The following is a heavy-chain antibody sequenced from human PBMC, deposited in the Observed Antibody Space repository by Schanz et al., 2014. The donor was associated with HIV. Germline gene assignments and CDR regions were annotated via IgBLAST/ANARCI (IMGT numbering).Heavy chain of an antibody. CDR3: AKNIGHYDSNGYYPL. CDR2: ITGSGSST. CDR1: GITFSSYA. D-gene: IGHD3-22*01. Sequence: EVQLLESGGGLVQPGGSLRLSCAASGITFSSYAMNWVRQAPGKGLEWVSSITGSGSSTYYADSVKGRFTISRDNSKNTLFLQLNSLRAEDTAVYYCAKNIGHYDSNGYYPLWGQGTLVTVSS. J-gene: IGHJ4*02. V-gene: IGHV3-23*01.